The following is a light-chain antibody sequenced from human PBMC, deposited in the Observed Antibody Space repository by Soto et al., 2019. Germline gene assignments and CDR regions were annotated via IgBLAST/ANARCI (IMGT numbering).Light chain of an antibody. CDR1: SSDVGGYNY. Sequence: QSALTHPASVSWSPGQSITISCTGTSSDVGGYNYVSWYQQHPGKAPKLMIYEVSNRPSGVSNRFSGSKSGNTASLTISGLQAEDEADYYWSSYTSSSTYVFGTGTKVTVL. CDR2: EVS. J-gene: IGLJ1*01. CDR3: SSYTSSSTYV. V-gene: IGLV2-14*01.